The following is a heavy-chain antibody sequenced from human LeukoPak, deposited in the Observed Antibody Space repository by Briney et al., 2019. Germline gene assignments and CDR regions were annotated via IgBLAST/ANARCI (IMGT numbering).Heavy chain of an antibody. CDR1: GGSISGGSDY. D-gene: IGHD3-10*01. V-gene: IGHV4-61*02. J-gene: IGHJ4*02. CDR2: IFTSGRT. CDR3: ARHGYYYSSGPLFDS. Sequence: PSQTLSLTCSVSGGSISGGSDYWSWIRQPAGKGLEWIGRIFTSGRTTYSPSLKSRVTISIDTSKNHFSLRLHSVTAADTAVYYCARHGYYYSSGPLFDSWGQGTLVTVSS.